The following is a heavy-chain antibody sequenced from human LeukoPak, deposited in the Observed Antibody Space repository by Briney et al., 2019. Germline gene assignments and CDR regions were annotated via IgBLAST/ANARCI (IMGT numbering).Heavy chain of an antibody. Sequence: GGSLRLSCAASGFTFSTYAMSWVRQAPGKGLEWVSAISGSGGGTYYADSVKGRFTISRDNSKNTLYLQMNSLRAEDTAVYYCAKDQITIFGVADFDYWGQGTLVTVSS. CDR2: ISGSGGGT. J-gene: IGHJ4*02. D-gene: IGHD3-3*01. CDR1: GFTFSTYA. V-gene: IGHV3-23*01. CDR3: AKDQITIFGVADFDY.